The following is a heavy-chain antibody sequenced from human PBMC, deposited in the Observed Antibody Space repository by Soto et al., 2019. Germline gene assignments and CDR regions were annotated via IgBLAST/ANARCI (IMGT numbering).Heavy chain of an antibody. D-gene: IGHD2-21*02. J-gene: IGHJ5*02. CDR2: ISGSGGST. V-gene: IGHV3-23*01. CDR3: AKDGVTPLSA. Sequence: EVQLLESGGGLVQPGGSLXLSXXXSXXXXXSYXMXXXXXAPXKGLEWVSAISGSGGSTYYADSVKGRFTISRDNSKNTLYLQMNSLRAEDTAVYYCAKDGVTPLSAWGQGTLVTVSS. CDR1: XXXXXSYX.